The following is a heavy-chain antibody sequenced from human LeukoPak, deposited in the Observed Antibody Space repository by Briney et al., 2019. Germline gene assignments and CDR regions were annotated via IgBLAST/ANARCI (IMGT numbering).Heavy chain of an antibody. CDR1: GGTFSSYA. J-gene: IGHJ6*02. D-gene: IGHD6-13*01. Sequence: ASVKLSCKAAGGTFSSYAISWVRQAPGQGLEWMGGIIITFGTAKYAQKFQGRVTITADESTSTAYMELSSLRSEDTAVYYCARHAPFGSSWAHYYYGMDVWGQGTTVTVSS. CDR3: ARHAPFGSSWAHYYYGMDV. V-gene: IGHV1-69*13. CDR2: IIITFGTA.